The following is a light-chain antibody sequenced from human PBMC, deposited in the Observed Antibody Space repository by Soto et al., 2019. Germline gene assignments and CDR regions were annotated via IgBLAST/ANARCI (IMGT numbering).Light chain of an antibody. CDR3: QQRSNWPT. CDR1: QSVSSY. Sequence: EIVLTQSPATLSLSPGERATLSCRASQSVSSYLAWYQQEPGQAPRLLIYDASNRATGIPARFSGSGSGTDFTLTISRLEPEDFAVYYCQQRSNWPTFGQGTKVEIK. J-gene: IGKJ1*01. CDR2: DAS. V-gene: IGKV3-11*01.